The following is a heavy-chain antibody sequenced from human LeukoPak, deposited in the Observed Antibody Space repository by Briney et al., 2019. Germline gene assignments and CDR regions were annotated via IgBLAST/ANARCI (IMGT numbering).Heavy chain of an antibody. CDR2: IYSGSST. D-gene: IGHD3-10*01. Sequence: GGSLRLSCAASGFTVSDNYMSWVRQAPGKGLEWVSVIYSGSSTFYADSVKGRFTISRDKSKNTPYLQMNSLRVEDTAVYYCAKDRVKYGSGSGGTFGMDVWGQGTTVTVSS. V-gene: IGHV3-53*05. CDR3: AKDRVKYGSGSGGTFGMDV. CDR1: GFTVSDNY. J-gene: IGHJ6*02.